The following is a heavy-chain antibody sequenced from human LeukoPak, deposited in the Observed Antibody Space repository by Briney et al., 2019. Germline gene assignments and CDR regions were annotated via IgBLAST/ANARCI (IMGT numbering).Heavy chain of an antibody. CDR3: ARGFSSSWSYFEN. CDR1: GGTFRSKA. CDR2: IIPLLNTS. J-gene: IGHJ4*02. V-gene: IGHV1-69*05. Sequence: ASVKVSCKASGGTFRSKAINWVRQAPGQGLEWMGGIIPLLNTSIYAQKFQGRVTIITDESPTTADMELNSLRSEDTAVYFCARGFSSSWSYFENWGQGTLVTVSS. D-gene: IGHD6-13*01.